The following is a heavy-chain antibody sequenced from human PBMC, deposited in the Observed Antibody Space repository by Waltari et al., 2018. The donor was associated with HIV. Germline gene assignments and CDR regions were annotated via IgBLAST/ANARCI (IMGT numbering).Heavy chain of an antibody. CDR2: ITSSGGRR. Sequence: EVWLVQSGGGLAQPGRSLRLSCAASDFILEEYAMHRVRQAPGKGLEWVSGITSSGGRRDYADCVKGLLPISRDTARDSLYLQMNSLKPEDTAVYCCANTYGYYGGGGAPVAIWGQGTMVLVSS. CDR1: DFILEEYA. J-gene: IGHJ3*02. D-gene: IGHD3-16*01. CDR3: ANTYGYYGGGGAPVAI. V-gene: IGHV3-9*01.